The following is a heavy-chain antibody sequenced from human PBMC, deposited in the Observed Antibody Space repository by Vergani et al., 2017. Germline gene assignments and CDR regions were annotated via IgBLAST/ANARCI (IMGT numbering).Heavy chain of an antibody. CDR2: IIPILGIA. J-gene: IGHJ4*02. Sequence: VQLVESGAEVKKPGSSVKVSCKASGGTFSSYAISWVRQAPGQGLEWMGRIIPILGIANYAQKFQGRVTITADKSTSTAYMELSSLRSEDTAVYYCARERVEVGGSYHLDYWGQGTLVTVSS. V-gene: IGHV1-69*09. CDR1: GGTFSSYA. CDR3: ARERVEVGGSYHLDY. D-gene: IGHD1-26*01.